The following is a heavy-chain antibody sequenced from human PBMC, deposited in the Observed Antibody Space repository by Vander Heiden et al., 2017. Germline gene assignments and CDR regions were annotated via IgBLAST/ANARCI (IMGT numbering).Heavy chain of an antibody. CDR3: ARAVRYYDSSGYPTPMFDY. V-gene: IGHV3-13*01. J-gene: IGHJ4*02. D-gene: IGHD3-22*01. Sequence: VTGRFTISRENTKNSLYLQMNSLRAGDTAVYYCARAVRYYDSSGYPTPMFDYWGQGTLVTVSS.